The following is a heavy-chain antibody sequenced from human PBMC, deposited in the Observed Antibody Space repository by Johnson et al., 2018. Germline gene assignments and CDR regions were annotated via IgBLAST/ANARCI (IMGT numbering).Heavy chain of an antibody. J-gene: IGHJ1*01. V-gene: IGHV3-49*03. Sequence: VRLVQSGGGLVEPGRSLRLCCTASGFTFGDYAMSWFRQAPGKGLEWVGFIRSKSYGGPTEYAASVKGRFTISRDDSKSNAYLQMNSLKTEDTAVYYCSRPYDSSGYYPRYFQHWGQGTLVTVSS. CDR1: GFTFGDYA. D-gene: IGHD3-22*01. CDR3: SRPYDSSGYYPRYFQH. CDR2: IRSKSYGGPT.